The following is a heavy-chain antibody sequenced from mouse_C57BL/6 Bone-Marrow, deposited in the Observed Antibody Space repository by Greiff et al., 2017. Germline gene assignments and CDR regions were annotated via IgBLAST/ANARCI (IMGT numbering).Heavy chain of an antibody. CDR2: IYPGDGDT. D-gene: IGHD1-1*01. Sequence: VQVVESGAELVKPGASVKISCKASGYAFSSYWMNWVKQRPGKGLEWIGQIYPGDGDTNYNGKFKGKATMTADKSSSTAYMQLSILTSEYSAVYFCARSCLITTVVAPDSMDYWGQGTSVTVSS. J-gene: IGHJ4*01. CDR1: GYAFSSYW. V-gene: IGHV1-80*01. CDR3: ARSCLITTVVAPDSMDY.